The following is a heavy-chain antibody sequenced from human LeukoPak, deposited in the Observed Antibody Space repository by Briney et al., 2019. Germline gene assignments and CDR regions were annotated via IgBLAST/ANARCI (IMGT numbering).Heavy chain of an antibody. V-gene: IGHV3-33*06. CDR1: GFTFSSYS. Sequence: GGSLRLSCAASGFTFSSYSMNWVRQAPGKGLEWVAVIWYDGSNKYYADSVKGRFTISRDNSKNTLYLQMNSLRAEDTAVYYCAKDGWMAVTNYYFDYWGQGTLVTVSS. CDR2: IWYDGSNK. D-gene: IGHD5-24*01. J-gene: IGHJ4*02. CDR3: AKDGWMAVTNYYFDY.